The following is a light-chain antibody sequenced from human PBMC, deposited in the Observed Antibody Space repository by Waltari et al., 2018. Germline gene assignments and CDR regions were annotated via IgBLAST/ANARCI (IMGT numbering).Light chain of an antibody. Sequence: DIQMTQSPSSLSTSVGDRVTITCRASQSIRSYLNWYQQKPGKAPKLLIYTASRLQSGVPSRFSGSGSGTDFTLTISSLQPEDFATYYCQQSYSIPFTFGPGIKVDI. CDR3: QQSYSIPFT. CDR1: QSIRSY. V-gene: IGKV1-39*01. J-gene: IGKJ3*01. CDR2: TAS.